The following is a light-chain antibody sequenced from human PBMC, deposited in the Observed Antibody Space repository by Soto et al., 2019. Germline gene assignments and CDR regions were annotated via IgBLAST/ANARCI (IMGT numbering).Light chain of an antibody. CDR3: SSYTSSSTLVV. V-gene: IGLV2-14*01. J-gene: IGLJ2*01. CDR1: SSDVGGYNY. Sequence: QSVLTQPASVSGSPGQSITISCTGTSSDVGGYNYVSWYQQHPGKAPTLMIYDVSNRPSGVSNRFSGSKSVNTASLTISGLQAEDEADYYCSSYTSSSTLVVFGGGTKVTVL. CDR2: DVS.